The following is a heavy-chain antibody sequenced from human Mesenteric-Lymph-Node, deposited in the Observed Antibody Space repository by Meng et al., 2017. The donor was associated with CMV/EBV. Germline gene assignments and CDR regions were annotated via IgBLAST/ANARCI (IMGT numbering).Heavy chain of an antibody. Sequence: GGSLRLSCGVSGFSFRRYKMTWVRQAPGRGLEWVSVINISGGETFYADSVKGRFTIFRNNSKNTLYLQMNNLRDEDTATYYCAKDLRFGQWLVQGNDYWGQGTLVTVSS. CDR2: INISGGET. D-gene: IGHD6-19*01. CDR3: AKDLRFGQWLVQGNDY. V-gene: IGHV3-23*01. J-gene: IGHJ4*02. CDR1: GFSFRRYK.